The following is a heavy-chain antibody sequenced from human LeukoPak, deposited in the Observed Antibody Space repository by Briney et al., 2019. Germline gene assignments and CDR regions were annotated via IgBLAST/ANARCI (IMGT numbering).Heavy chain of an antibody. J-gene: IGHJ4*02. V-gene: IGHV4-39*01. Sequence: PSETLSLTCSVSGGSISYSEYFWGWIRQPPGKGLEWIGTIYYNGRTYNSPSLKTRVTLSVDTSKNQFSLRLSAVTSADTAVYYCARQSSTENFPRFFDWWGQGTLVTVSS. CDR1: GGSISYSEYF. D-gene: IGHD1-7*01. CDR2: IYYNGRT. CDR3: ARQSSTENFPRFFDW.